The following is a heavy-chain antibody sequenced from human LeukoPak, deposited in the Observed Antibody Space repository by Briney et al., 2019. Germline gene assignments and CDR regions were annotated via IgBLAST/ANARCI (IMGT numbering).Heavy chain of an antibody. D-gene: IGHD6-13*01. V-gene: IGHV4-30-2*01. CDR3: AREGDSWYGFDY. Sequence: SETLSLTCTVSGGSISSGGYYWSWIRQPPGKGLEWIGYIYHSGSTYYNPSLKSRVTISVDTSKNQFSLKLSSVTAADTAVYYCAREGDSWYGFDYWGQGTLVTVSS. J-gene: IGHJ4*02. CDR1: GGSISSGGYY. CDR2: IYHSGST.